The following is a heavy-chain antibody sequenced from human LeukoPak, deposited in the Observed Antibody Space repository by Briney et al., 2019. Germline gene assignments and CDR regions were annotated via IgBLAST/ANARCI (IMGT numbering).Heavy chain of an antibody. Sequence: PSETLSLTCTVSGGSISSSSYYWGWIRQPPGKGLEWIGSIYYSGSTYYNPSLKSRVTMSVDTSKNQFFLKLSSVTAADTAVYYCARSPRRPHFYSSGSYYYYFDYWGQGTLVTVSS. CDR2: IYYSGST. J-gene: IGHJ4*02. V-gene: IGHV4-39*07. CDR1: GGSISSSSYY. CDR3: ARSPRRPHFYSSGSYYYYFDY. D-gene: IGHD3-10*01.